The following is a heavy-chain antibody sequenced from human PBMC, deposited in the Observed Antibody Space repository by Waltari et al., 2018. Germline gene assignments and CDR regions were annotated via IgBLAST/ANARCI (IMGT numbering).Heavy chain of an antibody. J-gene: IGHJ6*02. CDR1: GFTFSSYS. CDR3: AREMMIGGGMDV. D-gene: IGHD3-10*02. Sequence: EVQLVESGGGLVQPGGSLRLSCAASGFTFSSYSMNWVRQAPGKGLEWVSYISSSSSTIYYTDSVKGRFTISRDNAKNSLYLQMNSLRAEDTAVYYCAREMMIGGGMDVWGQGTTVTVSS. V-gene: IGHV3-48*01. CDR2: ISSSSSTI.